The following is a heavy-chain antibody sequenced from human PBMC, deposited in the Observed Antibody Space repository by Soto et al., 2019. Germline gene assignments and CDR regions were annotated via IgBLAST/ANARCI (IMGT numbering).Heavy chain of an antibody. CDR3: TSEDVATGLV. CDR2: ISCSGGST. CDR1: GFTFSSYG. D-gene: IGHD5-12*01. V-gene: IGHV3-23*01. J-gene: IGHJ4*02. Sequence: GGSLRLSCAASGFTFSSYGMHWVRQAPGKGLEWVSAISCSGGSTYYADSVKGRFTISRDNSENTLYLQMNSLRVEDTAVYYCTSEDVATGLVWGPGSLVTVSS.